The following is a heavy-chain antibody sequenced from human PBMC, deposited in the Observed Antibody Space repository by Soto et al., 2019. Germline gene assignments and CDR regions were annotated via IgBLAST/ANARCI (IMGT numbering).Heavy chain of an antibody. CDR3: ARDFEWELVELGLSFSGMDV. CDR2: ISAYSGHT. V-gene: IGHV1-18*01. D-gene: IGHD1-26*01. J-gene: IGHJ6*02. Sequence: QVQLVQSGGEVKKPGASVKVSCKASGYTFTDYSISWVRQAPGQGLEWMGWISAYSGHTNYVQHLRGRVSMTTDTPTNTADMELRSMTSDDTAVYYSARDFEWELVELGLSFSGMDVWGRGTSITVSS. CDR1: GYTFTDYS.